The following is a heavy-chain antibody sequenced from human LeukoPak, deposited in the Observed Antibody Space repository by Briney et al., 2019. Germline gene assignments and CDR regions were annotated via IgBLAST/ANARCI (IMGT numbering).Heavy chain of an antibody. CDR1: GYTFTSQY. Sequence: GASVKVSCKASGYTFTSQYVHWVRQAPGRGLEWMGIINPSGGSTRYAQKFQGRVTMTRDTSTSTVYMELKRLRSVDTAVYYCASWFGENDALDIWGQGTMVTVSS. J-gene: IGHJ3*02. D-gene: IGHD3-10*01. CDR2: INPSGGST. V-gene: IGHV1-46*01. CDR3: ASWFGENDALDI.